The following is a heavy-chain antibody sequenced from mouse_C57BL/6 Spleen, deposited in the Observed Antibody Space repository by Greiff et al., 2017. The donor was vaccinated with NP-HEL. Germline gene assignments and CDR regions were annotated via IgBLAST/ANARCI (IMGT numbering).Heavy chain of an antibody. CDR1: EYEFPSHD. CDR2: INSDGGST. CDR3: ARSAYGSRDWYFDV. V-gene: IGHV5-2*01. Sequence: EVKVVESGGGLVQPGESLKLSCESNEYEFPSHDMSWVRKTPEKRLELVAAINSDGGSTYYPDTMERRFIISRDNTKKTLYLQMSSLRSEDTALYYCARSAYGSRDWYFDVWGTGTTVTVSS. J-gene: IGHJ1*03. D-gene: IGHD1-1*01.